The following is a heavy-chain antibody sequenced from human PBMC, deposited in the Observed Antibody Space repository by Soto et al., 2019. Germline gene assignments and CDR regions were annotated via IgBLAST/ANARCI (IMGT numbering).Heavy chain of an antibody. J-gene: IGHJ5*02. D-gene: IGHD6-13*01. CDR1: GGSISSGNYY. CDR2: IYYSGST. CDR3: ARVFSDSSSFFDP. Sequence: KPSETLSLTCTVSGGSISSGNYYWSWIRQHPGKGLEWIGYIYYSGSTSYNPSLKSRVTISVDTSKNHFSLKLSSVTAADTAVYYCARVFSDSSSFFDPWGQGTLVTVSS. V-gene: IGHV4-31*03.